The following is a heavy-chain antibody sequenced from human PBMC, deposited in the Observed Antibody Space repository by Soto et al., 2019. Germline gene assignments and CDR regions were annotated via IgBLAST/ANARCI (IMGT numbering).Heavy chain of an antibody. CDR2: IYYSGST. CDR3: ARGSFWSAPPGL. Sequence: SETLSLTCTVSGGSISSYYWSWIRQPPGKGLEWIGYIYYSGSTNYNPSLKSRVTISVDTSKNQFSLKLSSVTAADTAVYYCARGSFWSAPPGLWGQGTLVTVSS. CDR1: GGSISSYY. V-gene: IGHV4-59*01. J-gene: IGHJ4*02. D-gene: IGHD3-3*01.